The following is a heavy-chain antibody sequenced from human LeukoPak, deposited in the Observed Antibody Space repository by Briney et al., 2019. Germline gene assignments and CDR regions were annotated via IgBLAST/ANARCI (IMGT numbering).Heavy chain of an antibody. CDR1: GFTVSSNY. CDR3: ASLWAGNY. Sequence: GGSLRLSCAASGFTVSSNYMSWVRQAPGKGLEWVSIIYSGGNTYYADYLKGRFTIYRDNSRNTVYLQMNSLRAEDTAVYYCASLWAGNYWGQGTLVTVSS. J-gene: IGHJ4*02. CDR2: IYSGGNT. V-gene: IGHV3-53*01. D-gene: IGHD3-10*01.